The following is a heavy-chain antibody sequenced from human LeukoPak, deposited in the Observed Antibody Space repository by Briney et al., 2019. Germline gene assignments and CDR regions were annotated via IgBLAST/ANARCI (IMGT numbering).Heavy chain of an antibody. CDR2: INHSGST. CDR3: ARGEEYYYDSSGYYYDY. CDR1: GGXFSGYY. V-gene: IGHV4-34*01. J-gene: IGHJ4*02. Sequence: SETLSLTCAVYGGXFSGYYCSWIRQPPGKGLEWIGEINHSGSTNYNPSLKSRVTISVDTSKNQFSLKLSSVTAADTAVYYCARGEEYYYDSSGYYYDYWGQGTLVTVSS. D-gene: IGHD3-22*01.